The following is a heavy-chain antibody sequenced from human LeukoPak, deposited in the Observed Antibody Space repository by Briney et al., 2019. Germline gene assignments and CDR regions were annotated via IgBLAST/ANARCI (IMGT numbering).Heavy chain of an antibody. CDR2: IWYDGSNK. CDR1: GFTFSSYG. J-gene: IGHJ4*02. V-gene: IGHV3-33*06. Sequence: GGSLRLSCAASGFTFSSYGMHWVRQAPGKGLEWVAVIWYDGSNKYYADSAKGRFTISRDNSKNTLYLQMNSLRAEDTAVYYCAKDQTSRSRFSDYWGQGTLVTVSS. CDR3: AKDQTSRSRFSDY. D-gene: IGHD2-2*01.